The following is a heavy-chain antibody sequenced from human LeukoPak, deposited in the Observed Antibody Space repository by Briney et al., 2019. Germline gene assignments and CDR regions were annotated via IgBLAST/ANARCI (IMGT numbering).Heavy chain of an antibody. J-gene: IGHJ5*02. CDR1: GFTVSNNY. CDR3: ARININHILIDWFDP. CDR2: IYNGGST. Sequence: GGSLRLSCAASGFTVSNNYMTWVRQAPGKGLEWVSVIYNGGSTYYANSVKGRFTISRDGSKNTLYLQMNSLRAEDTAVYYCARININHILIDWFDPWGQGTLVTVSS. D-gene: IGHD3-3*02. V-gene: IGHV3-53*01.